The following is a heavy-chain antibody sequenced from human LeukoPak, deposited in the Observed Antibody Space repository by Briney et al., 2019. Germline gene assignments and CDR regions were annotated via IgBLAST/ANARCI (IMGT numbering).Heavy chain of an antibody. CDR1: GFTFSSYG. D-gene: IGHD3-22*01. Sequence: GRSLRLSCAASGFTFSSYGMHWVRQAPGKGLEWVAVISYDGSNKYYADSVKGRFTISRDNSKNTLYLQMNSLRAEDTAVYYCAKAWLFTRIVIEADGGQGKLVIVSS. CDR2: ISYDGSNK. J-gene: IGHJ4*02. CDR3: AKAWLFTRIVIEAD. V-gene: IGHV3-30*18.